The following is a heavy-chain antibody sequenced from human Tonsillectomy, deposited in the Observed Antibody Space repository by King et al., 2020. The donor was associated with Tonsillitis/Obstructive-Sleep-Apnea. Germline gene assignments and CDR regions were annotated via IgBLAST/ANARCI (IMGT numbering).Heavy chain of an antibody. V-gene: IGHV3-30*04. D-gene: IGHD1-26*01. CDR3: ARDKWELDGPGYYYYYMDV. CDR2: ISYDGSNK. CDR1: GFTFSSYA. Sequence: VQLVESGGGVVQPGRSLRLSCAASGFTFSSYAMHWVRQAPGKGLEWVAVISYDGSNKYYADSVKGRFTISRDNSKNTLYLQMNSLRAEDTAVYYCARDKWELDGPGYYYYYMDVWGKGTTVTVSS. J-gene: IGHJ6*03.